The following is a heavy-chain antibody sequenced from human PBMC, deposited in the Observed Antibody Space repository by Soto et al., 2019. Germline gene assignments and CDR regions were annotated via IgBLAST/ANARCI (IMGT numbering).Heavy chain of an antibody. D-gene: IGHD5-12*01. Sequence: SETLSLTCTVSGGSISSYYWSWIRQPAGKGLEWIGRIYTSGSTNYNPSLKSRVTMSVDTSKNQFSLKLSSVTAADTAVYYCARGRGRVVDTILRKPPGWFDTWGQGTLVTVSS. J-gene: IGHJ5*02. CDR2: IYTSGST. V-gene: IGHV4-4*07. CDR1: GGSISSYY. CDR3: ARGRGRVVDTILRKPPGWFDT.